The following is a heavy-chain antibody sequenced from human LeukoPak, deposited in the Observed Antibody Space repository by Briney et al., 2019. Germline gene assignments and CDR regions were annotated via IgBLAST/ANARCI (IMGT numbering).Heavy chain of an antibody. CDR2: ISSNGNT. D-gene: IGHD2-15*01. Sequence: GGSLRLSCAASGFSFSTYGMYWVRQAPGKGLEYVSSISSNGNTYYANSVKGRFTISRDNPKNTLYLQMGSLRDEDLAVYYCARARVAAKSGYMDVWGTGTTVTISS. J-gene: IGHJ6*03. V-gene: IGHV3-64*01. CDR1: GFSFSTYG. CDR3: ARARVAAKSGYMDV.